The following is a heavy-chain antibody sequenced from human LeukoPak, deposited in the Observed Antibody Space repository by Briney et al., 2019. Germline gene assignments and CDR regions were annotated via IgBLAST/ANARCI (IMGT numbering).Heavy chain of an antibody. J-gene: IGHJ4*02. D-gene: IGHD2-15*01. CDR1: GYTFTGYY. CDR2: INPNSGGT. V-gene: IGHV1-2*02. CDR3: ARDFCSGGSCYSRFDY. Sequence: ASVKVSCKASGYTFTGYYMHWVRQAPGQGLEWMGWINPNSGGTNYAQKFQGRVTMTRDTSISTAYMELSRLRSDDTAVYYCARDFCSGGSCYSRFDYWGQGTLVTVS.